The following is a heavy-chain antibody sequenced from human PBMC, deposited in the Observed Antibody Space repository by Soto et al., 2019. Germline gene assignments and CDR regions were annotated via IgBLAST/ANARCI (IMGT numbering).Heavy chain of an antibody. V-gene: IGHV4-30-2*01. D-gene: IGHD5-12*01. CDR2: IYHSGST. CDR3: AAGGGLPRYY. Sequence: SETLSLTCAVSGVNISGGGYFWSWIRQPPGKGLEWIGYIYHSGSTYYNPSFKSRVTISIDRSKNQFSLKLSSVTAADTAVYYCAAGGGLPRYYWGQGTLVTVSS. CDR1: GVNISGGGYF. J-gene: IGHJ4*02.